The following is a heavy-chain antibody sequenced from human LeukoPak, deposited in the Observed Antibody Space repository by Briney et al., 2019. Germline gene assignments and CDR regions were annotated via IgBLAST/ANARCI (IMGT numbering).Heavy chain of an antibody. J-gene: IGHJ4*02. D-gene: IGHD1-1*01. CDR3: VRESATGTTADY. CDR1: GFTFTSYW. Sequence: GGSLRLSCTASGFTFTSYWMQWVRQAPGKGLVWVSRISSDGSATSYADSVKGRFTISRDNAKNTLYLQMNSLRAEDTAVYFCVRESATGTTADYWGQGTLVTVSP. CDR2: ISSDGSAT. V-gene: IGHV3-74*01.